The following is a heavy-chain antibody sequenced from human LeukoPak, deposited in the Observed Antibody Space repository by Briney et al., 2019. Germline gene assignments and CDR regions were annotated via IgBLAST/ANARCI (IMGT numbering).Heavy chain of an antibody. CDR2: TYYSGST. CDR3: ARACGITIFGVVINYYFDY. Sequence: SETLSLTCTVSGGSISSSSYYWGWIRQPPGKGLEWIGSTYYSGSTYYNPSLKSRVTISVDTSKNHFSLKLSSVTAADTAVYYCARACGITIFGVVINYYFDYWGQGTLVPVSS. J-gene: IGHJ4*02. CDR1: GGSISSSSYY. V-gene: IGHV4-39*07. D-gene: IGHD3-3*01.